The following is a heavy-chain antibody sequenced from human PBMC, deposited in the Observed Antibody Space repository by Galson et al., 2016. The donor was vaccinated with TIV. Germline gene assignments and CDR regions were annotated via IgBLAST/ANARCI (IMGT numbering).Heavy chain of an antibody. Sequence: SLRLSCAASGLNVSMNYMTWVRQAPGKGLEWVSIISDGGNTYYPDSVKGRFSISRDISKNTLYLQMNSLRVEDTGVYYCARDRVVNATYYYYYYGMDVWGQGTAVTVS. CDR3: ARDRVVNATYYYYYYGMDV. V-gene: IGHV3-66*02. CDR2: ISDGGNT. J-gene: IGHJ6*02. CDR1: GLNVSMNY. D-gene: IGHD3-10*01.